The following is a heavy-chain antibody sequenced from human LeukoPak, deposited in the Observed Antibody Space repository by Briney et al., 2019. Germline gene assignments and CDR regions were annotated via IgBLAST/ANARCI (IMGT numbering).Heavy chain of an antibody. CDR2: IHNSGRT. Sequence: RTSETLSLTCSVSGGSVSSYYWSWIRQSPGKGLEWIVYIHNSGRTNYNPSLKSRVTGFVDTSKNQVSLRLSSVTAADTAVYYCARHGTISSESYFDYWGQGALVTVSS. CDR1: GGSVSSYY. V-gene: IGHV4-59*08. CDR3: ARHGTISSESYFDY. J-gene: IGHJ4*02. D-gene: IGHD1-14*01.